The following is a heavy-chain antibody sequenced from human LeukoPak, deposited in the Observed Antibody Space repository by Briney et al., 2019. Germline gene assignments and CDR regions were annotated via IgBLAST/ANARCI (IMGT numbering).Heavy chain of an antibody. J-gene: IGHJ6*02. CDR2: IPYDGSNK. D-gene: IGHD3-10*01. CDR3: VRYYGSGRGCYGLDV. CDR1: GFTFSTYG. V-gene: IGHV3-30*03. Sequence: GGSLRLSCEASGFTFSTYGMHWVRQAPGKGLEWITLIPYDGSNKYYADSVKGRFTISRDNSKNTLYLQMNSLRAEDTAVYYCVRYYGSGRGCYGLDVWGQGTTVTVFS.